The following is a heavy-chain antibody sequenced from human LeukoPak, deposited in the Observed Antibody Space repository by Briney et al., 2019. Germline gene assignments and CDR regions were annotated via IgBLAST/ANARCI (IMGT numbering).Heavy chain of an antibody. CDR2: IYYSGST. CDR3: ARVSPRPRSGSYLDY. V-gene: IGHV4-61*05. Sequence: SETLSLTCTVSGGSISSSSYYWGWIRQPPGKGLEWIGYIYYSGSTNYNPSLKSRVTISVDTSKNQFSLKLSSVTAADTAVYYCARVSPRPRSGSYLDYWGQGTLVTVSS. D-gene: IGHD1-26*01. J-gene: IGHJ4*02. CDR1: GGSISSSSYY.